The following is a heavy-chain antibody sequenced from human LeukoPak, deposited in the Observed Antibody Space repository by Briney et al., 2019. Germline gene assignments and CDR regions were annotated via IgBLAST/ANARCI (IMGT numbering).Heavy chain of an antibody. J-gene: IGHJ4*02. Sequence: GGSLRLSCATSAFTFSPYRMSWVRQAPGKGLEWVANIKPDGSDKNYVDSVKGRFTISRDNARNSLSLQMDSLSAEDTAVYYCARDGALAYWGQGTLVTVSS. V-gene: IGHV3-7*05. CDR2: IKPDGSDK. CDR1: AFTFSPYR. D-gene: IGHD3-3*02. CDR3: ARDGALAY.